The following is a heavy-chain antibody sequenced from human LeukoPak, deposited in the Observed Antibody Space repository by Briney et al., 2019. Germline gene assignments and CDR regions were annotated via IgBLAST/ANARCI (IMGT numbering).Heavy chain of an antibody. J-gene: IGHJ4*02. D-gene: IGHD5-12*01. CDR3: ATSVSINFDY. CDR1: GFTVSSNY. Sequence: PGGSLRLSCAASGFTVSSNYMSWVRQAPGKGLEWVSSISDNSNYIYYSDSVEGRFTISRDNAKNSLYLQMNSLRAEDTAVYYCATSVSINFDYWGQGTLVTVSS. V-gene: IGHV3-21*01. CDR2: ISDNSNYI.